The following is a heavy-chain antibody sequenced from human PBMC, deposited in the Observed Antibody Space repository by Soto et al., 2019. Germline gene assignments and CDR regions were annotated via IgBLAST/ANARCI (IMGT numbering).Heavy chain of an antibody. CDR3: ARGGELGATNYYYMDV. CDR2: ISSSSSYI. J-gene: IGHJ6*03. V-gene: IGHV3-21*01. Sequence: GGSLRLSCTASGLTFSSYSRNWVRQAPGKGLEWVSSISSSSSYIYYADSVKGRFTISRDNAKNSLYLQMNSLRAEDTAVYYCARGGELGATNYYYMDVWGKGTTVTVSS. CDR1: GLTFSSYS. D-gene: IGHD3-16*01.